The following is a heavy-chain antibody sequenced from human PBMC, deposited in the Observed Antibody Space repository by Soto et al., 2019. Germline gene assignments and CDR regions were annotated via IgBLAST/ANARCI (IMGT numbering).Heavy chain of an antibody. D-gene: IGHD1-26*01. CDR3: ARRGSGSYYYY. V-gene: IGHV3-23*01. CDR1: GFTFSSYA. Sequence: EVQLLESGGGLVQPGGSLRLSCAASGFTFSSYAMRWVRQAPGKGLEWVSAISGSGGSTYYADSVKGRFTISRDNSKNTLYLQMTSLRAEDTAVYYCARRGSGSYYYYWGQGTLVTVFS. CDR2: ISGSGGST. J-gene: IGHJ4*02.